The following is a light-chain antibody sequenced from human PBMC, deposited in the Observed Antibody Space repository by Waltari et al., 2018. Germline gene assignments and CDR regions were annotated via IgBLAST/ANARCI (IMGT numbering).Light chain of an antibody. CDR2: LGS. J-gene: IGKJ2*01. Sequence: DIVMTQSALSLPVTPGEPASISCRSTQSLLHTNGYNYLDWYLQKPGQSPQLLIYLGSYRASGVPDRFSGSGSGTDFTLKINRVEAEDVGVYYCMQALQTPYTFGQGTKLEIK. CDR1: QSLLHTNGYNY. V-gene: IGKV2-28*01. CDR3: MQALQTPYT.